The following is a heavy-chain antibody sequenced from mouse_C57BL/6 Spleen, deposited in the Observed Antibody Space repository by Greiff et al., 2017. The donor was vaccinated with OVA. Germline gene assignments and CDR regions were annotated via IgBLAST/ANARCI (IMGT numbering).Heavy chain of an antibody. CDR1: GYTFTDYE. Sequence: VQLQQSGAELVRPGASVTLSCKASGYTFTDYEMHWVQQTPVHGLEWIGAIDPETGGTAYNQKFKGKSLLTADKSSSTAYMELRSLTSEDPAVSDGTRLYGSRGWYFDVWGTGTTVTVAA. CDR2: IDPETGGT. CDR3: TRLYGSRGWYFDV. J-gene: IGHJ1*03. D-gene: IGHD1-1*01. V-gene: IGHV1-15*01.